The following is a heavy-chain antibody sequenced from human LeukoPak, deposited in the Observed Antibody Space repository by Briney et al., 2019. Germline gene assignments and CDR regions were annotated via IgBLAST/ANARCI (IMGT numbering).Heavy chain of an antibody. CDR3: ARDQEGIIAVAGTFDY. V-gene: IGHV3-30*04. D-gene: IGHD6-19*01. CDR1: GFTFSSYA. CDR2: ISYDGSNK. Sequence: GGSLRLSCAASGFTFSSYAMHWVRQAPGKGLEWVAVISYDGSNKYYADSVKGRFTISRDNSKNMLYLQMNSLRAEDTAVYYCARDQEGIIAVAGTFDYWGQGTLVTVSS. J-gene: IGHJ4*02.